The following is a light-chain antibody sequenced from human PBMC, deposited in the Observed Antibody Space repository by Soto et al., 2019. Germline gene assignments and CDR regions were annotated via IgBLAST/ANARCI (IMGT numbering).Light chain of an antibody. V-gene: IGKV1-12*02. CDR3: QQLESYPST. CDR2: AAS. CDR1: QTINNW. J-gene: IGKJ4*01. Sequence: DILLTQSPSTLSASIGDRVTITCRTSQTINNWLAWYQQKPGKAPKLLIYAASTLQSGVPSRFSGSGSGTDFTLTISSLQPEDFATYYCQQLESYPSTFGGGTKVDIK.